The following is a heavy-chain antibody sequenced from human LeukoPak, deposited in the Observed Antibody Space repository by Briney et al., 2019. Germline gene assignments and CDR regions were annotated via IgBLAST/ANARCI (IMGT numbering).Heavy chain of an antibody. V-gene: IGHV1-18*01. Sequence: ASVKVSCKAYGYTFTSYGISWVRQDPGQGLEWMGWISAYNGNTNYAQKLQGRVTMTTDTSTSTAYMELRSLRSDDTAVYYCARDPESDESSGYYYPENPFADYWGQGTLVTVSS. CDR2: ISAYNGNT. D-gene: IGHD3-22*01. J-gene: IGHJ4*02. CDR1: GYTFTSYG. CDR3: ARDPESDESSGYYYPENPFADY.